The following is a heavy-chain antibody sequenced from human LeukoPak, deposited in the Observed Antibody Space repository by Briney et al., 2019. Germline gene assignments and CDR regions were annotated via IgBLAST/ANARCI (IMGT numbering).Heavy chain of an antibody. Sequence: SVKVSCKASEGTFSSYAISWVRQAPGQGLEWMGGIIPIFGTANYAQKFQGRVTITADESTSTAYMELSSLRSEDTAVYYCARDGVYCSGGSCYLYYYYYMDVWGKGTTVTVSS. CDR3: ARDGVYCSGGSCYLYYYYYMDV. CDR1: EGTFSSYA. V-gene: IGHV1-69*13. J-gene: IGHJ6*03. CDR2: IIPIFGTA. D-gene: IGHD2-15*01.